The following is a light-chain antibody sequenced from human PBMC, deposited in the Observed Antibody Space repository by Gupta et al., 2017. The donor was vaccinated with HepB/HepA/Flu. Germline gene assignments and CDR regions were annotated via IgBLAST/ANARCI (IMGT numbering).Light chain of an antibody. V-gene: IGKV2-30*01. CDR1: QSIVYSGGNTY. CDR2: KVS. CDR3: MQGTHWPPVT. Sequence: DVVRTQSPPSLPVPLGQPASIPCRTSQSIVYSGGNTYLNWFQQRPGQAPRRLIYKVSNRDSGIPDRFSGSGSGTDFTLKISRVEAEDIGVYYCMQGTHWPPVTFGQGTKLEIK. J-gene: IGKJ2*01.